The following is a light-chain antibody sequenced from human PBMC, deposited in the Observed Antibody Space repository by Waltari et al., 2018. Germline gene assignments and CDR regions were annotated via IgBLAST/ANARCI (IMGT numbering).Light chain of an antibody. V-gene: IGLV1-44*01. Sequence: QSVLTQPPSASGTPGQRVTISCSGSSSNIGRNTVNWYQQLPGTAPKPLIYIDDQRPSGVPDRFSGSKSGTSASLAISGLQSEDEADYHCATWDDSLNGWVFGGGTKLTVL. CDR1: SSNIGRNT. CDR3: ATWDDSLNGWV. J-gene: IGLJ3*02. CDR2: IDD.